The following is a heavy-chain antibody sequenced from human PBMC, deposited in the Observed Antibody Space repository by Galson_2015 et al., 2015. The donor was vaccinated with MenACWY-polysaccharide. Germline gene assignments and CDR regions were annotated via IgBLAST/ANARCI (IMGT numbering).Heavy chain of an antibody. CDR2: IKQDGSEE. V-gene: IGHV3-7*01. D-gene: IGHD1-7*01. Sequence: SCAASGFSFRSYWMSWVRQAPGKGLEWVADIKQDGSEEYYVDSVKGRFAISRDNARNSLYLQMNSLRAEDTAVYFCARDTGVSRTDDWSFDLWGRGSQVTVSS. J-gene: IGHJ2*01. CDR1: GFSFRSYW. CDR3: ARDTGVSRTDDWSFDL.